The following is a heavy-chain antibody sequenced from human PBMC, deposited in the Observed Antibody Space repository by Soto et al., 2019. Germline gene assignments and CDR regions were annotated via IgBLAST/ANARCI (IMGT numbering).Heavy chain of an antibody. Sequence: XSVKVSCKASGYPFTSYAMHWVRQAPGQRLEWMGWINAGNGNTKYSQKFQGRVTITRDTSASTAYMELSSLRSEDTAVYYCARDGDGYCSSTSCYNLIPSNWFDPCGQRTLVTVSS. CDR2: INAGNGNT. V-gene: IGHV1-3*01. CDR3: ARDGDGYCSSTSCYNLIPSNWFDP. D-gene: IGHD2-2*03. J-gene: IGHJ5*02. CDR1: GYPFTSYA.